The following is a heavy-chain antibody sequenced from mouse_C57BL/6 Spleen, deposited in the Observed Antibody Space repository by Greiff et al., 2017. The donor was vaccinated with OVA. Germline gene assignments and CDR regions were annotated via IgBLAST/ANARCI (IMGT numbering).Heavy chain of an antibody. D-gene: IGHD1-1*01. CDR3: ARHGGTHGAY. CDR2: INPSTGGT. CDR1: GYSFTGYY. V-gene: IGHV1-42*01. J-gene: IGHJ3*01. Sequence: EVQLLQSGPELVKPGASVTISCTASGYSFTGYYMNWVKQRPEKSLQWIVEINPSTGGTTYNQKCKAKATLTGDKTSSTAYMQLKSLTSEDAAVYYCARHGGTHGAYWGQGTLVTVSA.